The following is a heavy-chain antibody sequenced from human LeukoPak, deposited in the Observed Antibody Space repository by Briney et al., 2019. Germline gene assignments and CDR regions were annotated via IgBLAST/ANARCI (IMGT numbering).Heavy chain of an antibody. CDR2: IYPGDPDT. CDR3: ARLGTYWSNYYFEY. D-gene: IGHD3-10*01. CDR1: GYSFTTYW. J-gene: IGHJ4*02. Sequence: GESLKISCQGSGYSFTTYWIGRVRQMPGKGLECMGIIYPGDPDTRYSPSFQGQVTISADKSINTAYLQWSSLKASNTAMYYCARLGTYWSNYYFEYWGQGTLVTVSS. V-gene: IGHV5-51*01.